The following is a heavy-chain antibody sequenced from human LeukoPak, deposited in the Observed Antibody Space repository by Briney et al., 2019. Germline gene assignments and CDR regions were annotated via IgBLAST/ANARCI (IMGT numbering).Heavy chain of an antibody. J-gene: IGHJ4*02. CDR3: AKDIMVQGVINGFDY. Sequence: SLRVSCAASXVTXXSXXMTWVRQAPGKGLXWVSXISGSGGSTYYADSVKGRFTISRDNSKNTLYLQMYSLRAEDTAVYYCAKDIMVQGVINGFDYWGQGTLVTVSS. CDR2: ISGSGGST. V-gene: IGHV3-23*01. D-gene: IGHD3-10*01. CDR1: XVTXXSXX.